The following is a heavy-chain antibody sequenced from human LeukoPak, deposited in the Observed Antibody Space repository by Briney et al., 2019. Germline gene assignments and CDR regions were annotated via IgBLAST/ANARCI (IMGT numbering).Heavy chain of an antibody. CDR3: ARAAVLTGYYYIMDV. J-gene: IGHJ6*02. CDR2: IYYSGST. Sequence: PGGSLRLSCAASGFTFSSFEINWVRQAPGKGLEWVGYIYYSGSTNYNPSLKSRVTMSVDTSKNQFSLKLSSVTAADTAVYYCARAAVLTGYYYIMDVWGQGTTVTVSS. V-gene: IGHV4-59*01. D-gene: IGHD3-16*01. CDR1: GFTFSSFE.